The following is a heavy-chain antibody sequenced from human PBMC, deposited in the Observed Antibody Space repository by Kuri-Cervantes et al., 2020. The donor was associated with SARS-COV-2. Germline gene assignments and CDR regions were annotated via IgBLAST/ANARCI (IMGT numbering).Heavy chain of an antibody. J-gene: IGHJ6*03. CDR1: GFIFSNYW. D-gene: IGHD5-18*01. V-gene: IGHV3-7*01. Sequence: GGSRRLSCAASGFIFSNYWMVWVRQAPGKGLEWVANIKQDGSEKYYVDSVKGRFTISRDNAKNSLYLRMNSLRAEDTAVYYCARGPWGRRYSYGYEDYYYYYIDVWGKGTTVTVSS. CDR2: IKQDGSEK. CDR3: ARGPWGRRYSYGYEDYYYYYIDV.